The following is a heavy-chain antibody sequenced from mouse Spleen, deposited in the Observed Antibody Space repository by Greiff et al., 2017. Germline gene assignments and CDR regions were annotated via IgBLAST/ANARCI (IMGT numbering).Heavy chain of an antibody. Sequence: EVQLVESGGGLVKPGGSLKLSCAASGFTFSSYGMSWVRQTPEKRLEWVATISGGGSYTYYPDSVKGRFTISRDNAKNNLYLQMSSLRSEDTALYYCARHLYDSSWFAYWGQGTLVTVSA. V-gene: IGHV5-9-2*01. D-gene: IGHD2-4*01. CDR3: ARHLYDSSWFAY. CDR2: ISGGGSYT. CDR1: GFTFSSYG. J-gene: IGHJ3*01.